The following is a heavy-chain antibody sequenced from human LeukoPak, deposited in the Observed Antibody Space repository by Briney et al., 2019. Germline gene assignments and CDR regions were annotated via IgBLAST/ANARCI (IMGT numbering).Heavy chain of an antibody. V-gene: IGHV3-66*01. CDR3: ARDLNTARFDY. D-gene: IGHD5-18*01. CDR1: GFTISSNY. Sequence: PGGSLRLSCAASGFTISSNYMNWVSQAPGKGLEWVSAIYGGGSPYYADSVKGRFTISRDNSKNTLYLQMNSMRAEDTAVYYCARDLNTARFDYWGQGTLVTVSS. CDR2: IYGGGSP. J-gene: IGHJ4*02.